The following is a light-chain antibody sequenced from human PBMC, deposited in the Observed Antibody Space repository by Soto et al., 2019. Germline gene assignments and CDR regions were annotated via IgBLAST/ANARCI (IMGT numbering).Light chain of an antibody. V-gene: IGKV1-5*03. J-gene: IGKJ1*01. CDR1: QIISNW. CDR3: QQYNSYSWT. CDR2: KAS. Sequence: DIQMTQSPSTLSASVGDRVTITCRASQIISNWLAWYQQKPGKAPKLLIYKASTLESGVPSRFSGSGSWTAFTLTISSLQPDDFATYFCQQYNSYSWTFGKGTKVEIK.